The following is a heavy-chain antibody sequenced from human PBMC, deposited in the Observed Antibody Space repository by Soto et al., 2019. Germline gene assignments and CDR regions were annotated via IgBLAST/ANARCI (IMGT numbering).Heavy chain of an antibody. CDR2: ISYDGSNK. V-gene: IGHV3-30*18. D-gene: IGHD1-1*01. J-gene: IGHJ3*01. CDR1: GFTFSSYG. CDR3: AKDGQFRTDGFDV. Sequence: GGSLRLSCAASGFTFSSYGMHWVRQAPGKGLEWVAVISYDGSNKYYADSVKGRFTISRDNSKNILDLIMNSLKVEDTALYYCAKDGQFRTDGFDVWGQGTMVTVSS.